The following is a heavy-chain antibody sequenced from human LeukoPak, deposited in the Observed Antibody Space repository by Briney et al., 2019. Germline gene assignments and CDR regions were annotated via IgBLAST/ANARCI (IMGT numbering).Heavy chain of an antibody. D-gene: IGHD4-11*01. V-gene: IGHV1-8*03. CDR3: ARGGDYSKYYYYYYMDV. CDR1: GYTFTGYY. J-gene: IGHJ6*03. Sequence: ASVKVSCKASGYTFTGYYMHWVRQAPGQGLEWMGWMNPNSGNTGYAQKFQGRVTITRNTSISTAYMELSSLRSEDTAVYYCARGGDYSKYYYYYYMDVWGKGTTVTVSS. CDR2: MNPNSGNT.